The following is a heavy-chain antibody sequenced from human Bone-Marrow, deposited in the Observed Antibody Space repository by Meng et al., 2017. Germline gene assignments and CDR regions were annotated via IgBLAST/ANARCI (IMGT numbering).Heavy chain of an antibody. J-gene: IGHJ4*02. CDR3: ARARLQSNNWGIDY. CDR1: GYTFTGYY. Sequence: ASVKVSCKASGYTFTGYYMHWVRQAPGQGLEWMGWTNPNSGGTNYAQKFQGRVTMTRDTSISTAYMELSRLRSDDTAVYYCARARLQSNNWGIDYWGQGTLVTVSS. D-gene: IGHD5-24*01. V-gene: IGHV1-2*02. CDR2: TNPNSGGT.